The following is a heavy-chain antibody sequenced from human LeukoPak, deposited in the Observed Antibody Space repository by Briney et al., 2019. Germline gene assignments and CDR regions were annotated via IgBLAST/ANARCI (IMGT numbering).Heavy chain of an antibody. V-gene: IGHV3-48*03. D-gene: IGHD6-13*01. Sequence: GGSLRLSCAASGFTFSSYEMNWVRQAPGKGLEWVSYVSSSGSTMYYADSVKGRFTISRDNAKNSLYLQMNSLRAEDTAVYYCARDSLAAAGGFDYWGQGTLVTVSS. J-gene: IGHJ4*02. CDR2: VSSSGSTM. CDR3: ARDSLAAAGGFDY. CDR1: GFTFSSYE.